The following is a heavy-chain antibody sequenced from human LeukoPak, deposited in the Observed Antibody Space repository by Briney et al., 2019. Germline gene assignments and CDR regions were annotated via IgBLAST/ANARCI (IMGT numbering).Heavy chain of an antibody. CDR3: AKEYLFSYYFDY. V-gene: IGHV3-23*01. CDR1: GFTFSSYA. D-gene: IGHD2-21*01. CDR2: ISCSGGST. Sequence: PGESLTLSRTASGFTFSSYAMSWVRQPPGKGLEWISSISCSGGSTYYAASVKGRFTISRDNSKNTLYLQMNSLRAEDTAVYYCAKEYLFSYYFDYSGQGTLVTVSS. J-gene: IGHJ4*02.